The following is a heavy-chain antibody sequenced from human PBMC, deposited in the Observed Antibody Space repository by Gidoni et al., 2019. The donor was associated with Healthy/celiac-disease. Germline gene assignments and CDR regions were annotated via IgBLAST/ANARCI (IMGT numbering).Heavy chain of an antibody. V-gene: IGHV1-2*02. D-gene: IGHD3-22*01. J-gene: IGHJ4*02. CDR1: GYTFTGYY. CDR3: ARSTYNYYDSSGYYQPTPNFDY. Sequence: QVQLVQSGAEVKKPGASVKVSCKASGYTFTGYYMHWVRQAPGQGLEWMGWINPNSGGTNYAQKFQGRVTMTRDTSISTAYMELSRLRSDDTAVYYCARSTYNYYDSSGYYQPTPNFDYWGQGTLVTVSS. CDR2: INPNSGGT.